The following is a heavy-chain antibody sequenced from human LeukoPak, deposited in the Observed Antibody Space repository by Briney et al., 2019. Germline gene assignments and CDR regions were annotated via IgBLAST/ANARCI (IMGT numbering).Heavy chain of an antibody. D-gene: IGHD2/OR15-2a*01. V-gene: IGHV3-15*07. J-gene: IGHJ4*02. CDR1: XFXXSNXW. CDR2: IKSKTDGGTT. CDR3: TTFFQGY. Sequence: SLXLSCAASXFXXSNXWMTWVCQXPGKGLEWVGRIKSKTDGGTTDYAAPVKGRFTISRDDSKNTLYLQMDSLKSEDTAVYYCTTFFQGYWGQGILVTVSS.